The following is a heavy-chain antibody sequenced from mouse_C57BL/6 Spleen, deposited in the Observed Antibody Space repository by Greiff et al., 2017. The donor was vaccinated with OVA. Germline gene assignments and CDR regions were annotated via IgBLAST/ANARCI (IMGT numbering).Heavy chain of an antibody. D-gene: IGHD4-1*01. V-gene: IGHV3-6*01. CDR2: ISYDGSN. CDR1: GYSITSGYY. J-gene: IGHJ2*01. CDR3: ARDRETGTSYFDY. Sequence: EVQLQESGPGLVKPSQSLSLTCSVTGYSITSGYYWNWIRQFPGNKLEWMGYISYDGSNNYNPSLKNRISITRDTSKNQFFLKLNSVTTEDTATYYCARDRETGTSYFDYWGQGTTLTVSS.